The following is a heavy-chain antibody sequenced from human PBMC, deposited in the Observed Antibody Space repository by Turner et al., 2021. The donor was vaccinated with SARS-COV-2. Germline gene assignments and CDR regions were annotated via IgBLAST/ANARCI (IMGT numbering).Heavy chain of an antibody. V-gene: IGHV3-33*01. CDR3: ARDGSGYYDSSGYFDH. CDR1: GFTLSSYG. CDR2: IWYDGSNK. J-gene: IGHJ4*02. D-gene: IGHD3-22*01. Sequence: QVQLVVSWGGLVQSGRSPSLSCAASGFTLSSYGMNWVRQAPGKGLEWVEGIWYDGSNKYYADSVKGRFTISRDNSKNTLYLQMNSLRAEDTAVYYCARDGSGYYDSSGYFDHWGQGTLVTVSS.